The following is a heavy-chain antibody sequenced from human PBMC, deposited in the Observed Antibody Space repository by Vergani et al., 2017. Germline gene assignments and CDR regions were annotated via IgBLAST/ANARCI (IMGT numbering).Heavy chain of an antibody. CDR3: ARVDTQVPATSHFYYMDV. CDR1: GASIRSSNYY. CDR2: IYYSGST. D-gene: IGHD6-25*01. J-gene: IGHJ6*03. Sequence: QLQLQESGPGLVKPSATLSLTCSVSGASIRSSNYYWGWIRQPPGKGLEWIASIYYSGSTYYNPSLKSRVTISVDTSKNQFSLKLRSVTAADTAVYYCARVDTQVPATSHFYYMDVWGKGTTVVVSS. V-gene: IGHV4-39*07.